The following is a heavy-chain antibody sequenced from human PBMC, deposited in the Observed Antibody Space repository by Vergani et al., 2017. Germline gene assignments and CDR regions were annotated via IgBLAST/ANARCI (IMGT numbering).Heavy chain of an antibody. D-gene: IGHD6-13*01. CDR3: ARDDVGMGQYDPLNV. CDR2: ISYTGST. CDR1: GGSISSTGRYF. V-gene: IGHV4-61*01. J-gene: IGHJ3*01. Sequence: QVQLHESGPGLVKPSETLSLTCSVSGGSISSTGRYFWSWVRPSPGRGLEWIGDISYTGSTTYNPSLKSRVTITLDTSKNQFSLHLTSVTAEDTAMYYCARDDVGMGQYDPLNVGGEGKMVIVSS.